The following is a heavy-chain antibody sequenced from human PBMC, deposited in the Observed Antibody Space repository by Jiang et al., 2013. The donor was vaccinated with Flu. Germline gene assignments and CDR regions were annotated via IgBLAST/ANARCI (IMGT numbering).Heavy chain of an antibody. V-gene: IGHV4-59*01. J-gene: IGHJ3*02. D-gene: IGHD6-19*01. CDR1: GGSISSYY. CDR3: ARDSSGWNDAFDI. Sequence: PGLVKPSETLSLSCTVSGGSISSYYWSWIRQPPGKGLEWIGYIYYSGSTNYNPSLKSRVTISVDTSENQFSLKLSSVTAADTAVYYCARDSSGWNDAFDIWGQGTMVTVSS. CDR2: IYYSGST.